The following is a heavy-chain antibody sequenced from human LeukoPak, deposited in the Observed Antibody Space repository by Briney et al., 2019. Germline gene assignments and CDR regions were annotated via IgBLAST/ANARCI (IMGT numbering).Heavy chain of an antibody. CDR3: ARDISSSRGDFDY. J-gene: IGHJ4*02. V-gene: IGHV3-20*04. CDR2: INWNGGST. Sequence: PGGSLRLSCAASGVTFDDYGMSWVRQAPGKGLEWVSGINWNGGSTGYADSVKGRFTISRGNAKNSLYLQMNSLRAEDTALYYCARDISSSRGDFDYWGQGTLVTVSS. D-gene: IGHD6-6*01. CDR1: GVTFDDYG.